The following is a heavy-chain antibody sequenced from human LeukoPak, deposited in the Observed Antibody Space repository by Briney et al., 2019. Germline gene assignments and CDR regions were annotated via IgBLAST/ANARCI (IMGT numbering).Heavy chain of an antibody. D-gene: IGHD3-3*01. J-gene: IGHJ4*02. V-gene: IGHV3-7*01. CDR2: IKQDGSEK. Sequence: GGSLRLSCAASGFTFSSYWMSWVRQAPGKGLEWVANIKQDGSEKYYVDSVKGRFTISRDNAKNSLYLQMNSLRAEDTAVYYCARSSYDFWSGYYTGSDYWGQGTLVTVSS. CDR3: ARSSYDFWSGYYTGSDY. CDR1: GFTFSSYW.